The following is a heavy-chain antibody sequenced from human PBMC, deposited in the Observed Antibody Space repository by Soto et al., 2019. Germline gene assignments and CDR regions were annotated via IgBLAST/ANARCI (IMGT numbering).Heavy chain of an antibody. D-gene: IGHD6-19*01. CDR2: IKQDGSEK. V-gene: IGHV3-7*01. CDR1: GFTLSPYW. CDR3: ARDGDASGWYHYGMDV. J-gene: IGHJ6*02. Sequence: EVQLVESGGGLVQPGGSLRLSCEASGFTLSPYWMNWVRQAPGKGLEWVANIKQDGSEKYYVDAVKDRFIISRDNAKNTVYLQLNSVRAEDTAVYYCARDGDASGWYHYGMDVWGQGTLVTVSS.